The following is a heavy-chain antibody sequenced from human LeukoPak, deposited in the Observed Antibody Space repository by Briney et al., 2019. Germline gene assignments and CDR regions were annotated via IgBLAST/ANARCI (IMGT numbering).Heavy chain of an antibody. D-gene: IGHD5-18*01. J-gene: IGHJ6*03. CDR3: ARGIQLWPDYYYYYMDV. V-gene: IGHV1-18*01. CDR2: ISAYNGNT. CDR1: GYTLTSYG. Sequence: ASVKVSCKASGYTLTSYGISWVRQAPGQGLEWMGWISAYNGNTNYAQKLQGRVTMTTDTSTSTAYMELRSLRSDDTAVYYCARGIQLWPDYYYYYMDVWGKGTTVTVSS.